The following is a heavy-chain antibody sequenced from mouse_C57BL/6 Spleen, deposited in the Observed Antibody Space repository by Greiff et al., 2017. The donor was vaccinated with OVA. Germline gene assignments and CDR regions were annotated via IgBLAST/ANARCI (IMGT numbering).Heavy chain of an antibody. CDR2: IWSGGST. CDR1: GFSFTSYG. Sequence: VKLMESGPGLVQPSQRLSITCTVSGFSFTSYGVHWVRQSPGKGLEWLGVIWSGGSTDYNAAFISRLSISKDNSKSKVFFKMNSLQADDTDIYYYDRKRITTDAMDYWGQGTSVTVSS. D-gene: IGHD2-4*01. J-gene: IGHJ4*01. V-gene: IGHV2-2*01. CDR3: DRKRITTDAMDY.